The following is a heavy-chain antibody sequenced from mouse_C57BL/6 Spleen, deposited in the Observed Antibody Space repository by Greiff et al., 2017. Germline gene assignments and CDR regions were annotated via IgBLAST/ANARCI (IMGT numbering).Heavy chain of an antibody. J-gene: IGHJ3*01. CDR3: ARPLVGYYGSSWAY. Sequence: QVQLQQPGAELVKPGASVKMSCKASGYTFTSYWITWVKQRPGQGLEWIGDIYPGSGSTNYNEKFKSKATLTVDTSTSTAYMQLSSLTSEDSAVYYCARPLVGYYGSSWAYWGQGTLVTVSA. CDR1: GYTFTSYW. D-gene: IGHD1-1*01. V-gene: IGHV1-55*01. CDR2: IYPGSGST.